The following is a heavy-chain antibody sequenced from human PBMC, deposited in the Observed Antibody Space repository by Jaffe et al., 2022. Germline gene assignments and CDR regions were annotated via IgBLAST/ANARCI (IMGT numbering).Heavy chain of an antibody. J-gene: IGHJ6*03. V-gene: IGHV1-18*01. D-gene: IGHD3-3*01. CDR3: ARERFLEWLSDYYYYMDV. Sequence: QVQLVQSGAEVKKPGASVKVSCKASGYTFTSYGISWVRQAPGQGLEWMGWISAYNGNTNYAQKLQGRVTMTTDTSTSTAYMELRSLRSDDTAVYYCARERFLEWLSDYYYYMDVWGKGTTVTVSS. CDR1: GYTFTSYG. CDR2: ISAYNGNT.